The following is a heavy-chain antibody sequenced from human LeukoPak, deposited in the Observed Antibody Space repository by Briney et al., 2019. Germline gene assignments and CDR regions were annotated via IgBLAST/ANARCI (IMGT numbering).Heavy chain of an antibody. V-gene: IGHV3-21*01. CDR2: ISSSSSYI. CDR3: ARWGQDYGGNSDGFDY. CDR1: GFTFSSYS. Sequence: GGSLRLSCAASGFTFSSYSMNWVRQAPGKGLEWVSSISSSSSYIYYADSVKGRFTISRDNAKNSLYLQMNSLRAEDTAVYYCARWGQDYGGNSDGFDYWGQGTLVTVSS. J-gene: IGHJ4*02. D-gene: IGHD4-23*01.